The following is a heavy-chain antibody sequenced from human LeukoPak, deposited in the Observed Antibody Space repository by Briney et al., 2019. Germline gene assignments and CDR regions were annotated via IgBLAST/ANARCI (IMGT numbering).Heavy chain of an antibody. J-gene: IGHJ4*01. V-gene: IGHV3-74*01. D-gene: IGHD2-8*02. CDR1: GFTFSRYA. Sequence: PGGSLRLSWAASGFTFSRYAMHWVRQAPGKGLVWVSRLGADGSGTNYADSVKGRFTISRDNAKNTVYLQMSSLRAEDTAVYYCARDGFTGPRTAYLDHWGQGTLVTVSS. CDR3: ARDGFTGPRTAYLDH. CDR2: LGADGSGT.